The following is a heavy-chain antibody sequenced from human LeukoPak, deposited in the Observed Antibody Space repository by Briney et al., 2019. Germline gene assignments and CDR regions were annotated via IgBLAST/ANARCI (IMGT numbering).Heavy chain of an antibody. CDR1: GYSFTSYW. D-gene: IGHD3-22*01. CDR2: IYPGDSDT. J-gene: IGHJ6*03. V-gene: IGHV5-51*01. CDR3: ARQGYYYDSSGYYPVGYYYYMDV. Sequence: GESLKISCKGSGYSFTSYWIGWVRQMPGKGLEWMGIIYPGDSDTRYSPSFQGQVTISADKSISTAYLQWSSLKASDTAMYYFARQGYYYDSSGYYPVGYYYYMDVWGKGTTVTVSS.